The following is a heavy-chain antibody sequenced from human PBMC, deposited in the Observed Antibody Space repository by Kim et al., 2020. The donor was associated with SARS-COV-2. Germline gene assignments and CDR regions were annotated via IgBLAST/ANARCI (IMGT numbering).Heavy chain of an antibody. J-gene: IGHJ3*02. CDR3: LRVRMGGALDM. CDR1: GFTFSAYD. Sequence: GGSLRLSCSTSGFTFSAYDMNWVCQAPGKGLEWLSFITKTSTTIYYAYSVEGRFTISRDNAKNSLFLQMNSLRDEDTALYYCLRVRMGGALDMWGQGTMV. V-gene: IGHV3-48*02. CDR2: ITKTSTTI. D-gene: IGHD3-16*01.